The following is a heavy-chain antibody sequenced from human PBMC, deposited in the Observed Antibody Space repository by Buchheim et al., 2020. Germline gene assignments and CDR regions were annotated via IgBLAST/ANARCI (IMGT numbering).Heavy chain of an antibody. J-gene: IGHJ6*02. CDR1: GGTFSSSD. V-gene: IGHV1-69*01. Sequence: QEQVVQSGAEVKEPGSSVKVSCRASGGTFSSSDISWVRQAPGQGLEWMGGIIPILGTPNYAQSFQGRVTITADESATTAYMELSSLRSDDTAVYYCMSRGGYYDRSGPAYYYYGMDVWGQGTT. D-gene: IGHD3-22*01. CDR2: IIPILGTP. CDR3: MSRGGYYDRSGPAYYYYGMDV.